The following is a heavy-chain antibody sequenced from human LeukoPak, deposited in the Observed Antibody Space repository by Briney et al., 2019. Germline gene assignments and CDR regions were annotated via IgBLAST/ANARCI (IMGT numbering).Heavy chain of an antibody. D-gene: IGHD4-23*01. CDR1: GGTFSSYT. CDR3: ARDPTTVVTNFHY. V-gene: IGHV1-69*04. J-gene: IGHJ4*02. CDR2: INPILGIA. Sequence: SVKVSCKASGGTFSSYTISWVRQAPGQGLEWMGRINPILGIANYAQKFQGRVTITADKSTSTAYMELSSLRSEDTAVYYCARDPTTVVTNFHYWGQGTLVTVSS.